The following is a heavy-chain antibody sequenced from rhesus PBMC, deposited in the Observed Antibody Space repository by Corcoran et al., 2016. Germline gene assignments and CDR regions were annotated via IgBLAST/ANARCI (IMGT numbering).Heavy chain of an antibody. CDR3: SGGWALDF. D-gene: IGHD1-44*01. CDR2: IRSKANRVTH. J-gene: IGHJ4*01. Sequence: EVRLVASGGGLVTPGGSLRLSCAASGFTFSDHHMGWVRQGPGKGPKWVGVIRSKANRVTHEYAASVTDSFTISRDDSNTISSRQMNSVITEDAAVYYWSGGWALDFWGQGVLVTVSS. CDR1: GFTFSDHH. V-gene: IGHV3-116*02.